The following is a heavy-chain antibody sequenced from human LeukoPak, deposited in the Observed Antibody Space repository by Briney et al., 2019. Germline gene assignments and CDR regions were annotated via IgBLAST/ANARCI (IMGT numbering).Heavy chain of an antibody. CDR3: ARDLHSSGWYYFDY. CDR1: GYTFTSFG. D-gene: IGHD6-19*01. V-gene: IGHV1-18*01. J-gene: IGHJ4*02. Sequence: ASVKVSCKASGYTFTSFGISWVRQAPGQGLEWLGWISGYSGNTNYAQNFQGRVTMTTDTSTTTASMELRSLTSDDTAVYYCARDLHSSGWYYFDYWGQGTLVTVSS. CDR2: ISGYSGNT.